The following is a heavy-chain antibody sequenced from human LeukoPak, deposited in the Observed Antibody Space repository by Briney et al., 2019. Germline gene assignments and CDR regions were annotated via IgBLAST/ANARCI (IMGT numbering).Heavy chain of an antibody. CDR2: IYHSGST. Sequence: PSQTLSLTCTVSGGSISSGGYYWSWIRQPPGKGLEWIGYIYHSGSTYYSPSLKSRVTISVDRSKNQFSLKLSSVTAADTAVYYCARSSDSSGYYYGYWGQGTLVTVSS. D-gene: IGHD3-22*01. V-gene: IGHV4-30-2*01. CDR1: GGSISSGGYY. J-gene: IGHJ4*02. CDR3: ARSSDSSGYYYGY.